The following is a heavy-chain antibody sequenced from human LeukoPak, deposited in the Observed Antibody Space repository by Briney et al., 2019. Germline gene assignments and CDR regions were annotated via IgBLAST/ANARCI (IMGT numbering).Heavy chain of an antibody. J-gene: IGHJ2*01. D-gene: IGHD3-10*01. CDR2: ISSSGDYI. Sequence: GGSLRLSCAASGFPFSDYSMNWVRQAPGKGLEWVSSISSSGDYIYSADSVKGRFTISRDNTKNSLYLQMTNLSAEDTAVYFCVRDLVRGVHPVFYFDLWGRGTLVTVSS. CDR3: VRDLVRGVHPVFYFDL. V-gene: IGHV3-21*01. CDR1: GFPFSDYS.